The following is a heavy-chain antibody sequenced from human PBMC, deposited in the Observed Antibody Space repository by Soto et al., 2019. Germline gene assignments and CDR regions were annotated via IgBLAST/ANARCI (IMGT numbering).Heavy chain of an antibody. CDR2: INVDNGNT. D-gene: IGHD3-16*02. V-gene: IGHV1-3*01. J-gene: IGHJ6*02. CDR1: GYTFTTYA. Sequence: QIQLVQSGADVRKPGASVKVSCTASGYTFTTYAMHWVRQAPGQRPEWMGWINVDNGNTKYSQNFQGRVTITRDTSASTACMGLSGLTYGDTGVYFCARDGRYRYGSYSHYGMDVWGQGTTVIVSS. CDR3: ARDGRYRYGSYSHYGMDV.